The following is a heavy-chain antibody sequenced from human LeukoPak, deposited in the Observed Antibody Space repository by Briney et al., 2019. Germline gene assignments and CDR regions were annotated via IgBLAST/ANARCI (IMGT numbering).Heavy chain of an antibody. V-gene: IGHV1-8*01. CDR1: GYTFTSYG. CDR3: ARDSSGWGGRFDP. J-gene: IGHJ5*02. CDR2: MNPNSGNT. Sequence: ASVKVSCKASGYTFTSYGINWVRQATGQGLEWMGWMNPNSGNTGYAQMFQGRVTITRDTSASTAYMELTSLTSEDTAVYYCARDSSGWGGRFDPWGQGTLVTVSS. D-gene: IGHD6-19*01.